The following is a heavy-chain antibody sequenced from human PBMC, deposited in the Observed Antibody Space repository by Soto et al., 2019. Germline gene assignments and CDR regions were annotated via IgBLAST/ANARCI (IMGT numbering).Heavy chain of an antibody. CDR2: ISYDGSNK. J-gene: IGHJ4*02. D-gene: IGHD2-15*01. CDR1: GFTFSSYA. Sequence: GGSLRLSCAASGFTFSSYAMHWVRQAPGKGLEWVAVISYDGSNKYYADSVKGRFTISRDNSKNTLYLQMNSLRAEDTAVYYCASPRSVVVVAANGYWGQGT. CDR3: ASPRSVVVVAANGY. V-gene: IGHV3-30-3*01.